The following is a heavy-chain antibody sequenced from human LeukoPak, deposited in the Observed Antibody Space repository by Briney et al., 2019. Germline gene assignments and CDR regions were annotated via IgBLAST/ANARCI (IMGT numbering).Heavy chain of an antibody. J-gene: IGHJ5*02. D-gene: IGHD3-10*01. CDR1: GGSFSGYY. V-gene: IGHV4-34*01. CDR3: ARVRRITMVRGPFGP. Sequence: SEALSLTCAVYGGSFSGYYWSWIRQPPGKGLEWIGEINHSGSTNYNPSLKSRVTISVDTSKNQFSLKLSSVTAADTAVYYCARVRRITMVRGPFGPWGQGTLVTVSS. CDR2: INHSGST.